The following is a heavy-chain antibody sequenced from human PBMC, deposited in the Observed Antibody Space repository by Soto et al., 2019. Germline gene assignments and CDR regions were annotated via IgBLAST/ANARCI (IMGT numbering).Heavy chain of an antibody. CDR3: ARSNYYDSSGYYYYYYGMDV. CDR1: GGSFSGYY. CDR2: INHSGST. D-gene: IGHD3-22*01. J-gene: IGHJ6*02. V-gene: IGHV4-34*01. Sequence: SETLSLTCAVYGGSFSGYYWSWIRQPPGKGLEWIGEINHSGSTNYNPSLKSRVTISVDTSKNQFSLKLSSVTAADTAVYYCARSNYYDSSGYYYYYYGMDVWGQGTTVTVSS.